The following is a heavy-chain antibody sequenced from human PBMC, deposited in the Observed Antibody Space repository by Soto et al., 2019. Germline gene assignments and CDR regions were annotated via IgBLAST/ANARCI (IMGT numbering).Heavy chain of an antibody. CDR3: ARDLWGYCGTDCYPLDV. CDR2: INHSGST. Sequence: SETLSLTCTVSGGSISSGGYYWNWIRQHPGKGLEWIGEINHSGSTNYNPSLKSRVTISVDTSKNQFSLKLSSVTAADTAVYYCARDLWGYCGTDCYPLDVWGQGTTVTVSS. J-gene: IGHJ6*02. CDR1: GGSISSGGYY. V-gene: IGHV4-61*08. D-gene: IGHD2-21*02.